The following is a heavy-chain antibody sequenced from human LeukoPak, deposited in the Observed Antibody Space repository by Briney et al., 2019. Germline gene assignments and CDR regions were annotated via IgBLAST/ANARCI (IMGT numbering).Heavy chain of an antibody. D-gene: IGHD7-27*01. CDR1: GGTFSSYA. CDR3: ARDGLGNYGMDV. J-gene: IGHJ6*02. CDR2: MIPIFGIA. V-gene: IGHV1-69*04. Sequence: SVKVSCKASGGTFSSYAISWVRQAPGQGLEWMGRMIPIFGIANYAQKFQGRVTITADKSTSTAYMELSSLRSEDTAVYYCARDGLGNYGMDVWGQGTTVPVSS.